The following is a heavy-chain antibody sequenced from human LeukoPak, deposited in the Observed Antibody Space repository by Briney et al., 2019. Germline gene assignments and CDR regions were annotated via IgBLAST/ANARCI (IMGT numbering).Heavy chain of an antibody. Sequence: PSETLSLTCTVSGGSISSYYWSWLRQPPGKGLEWIGYIYYSGSTNYNPSLKGRVTISVATSKNQFSLNVSSVTAADTAVYYCARDDGSYDYVWGSYRFDYWGQGTLVTVSS. CDR1: GGSISSYY. CDR2: IYYSGST. CDR3: ARDDGSYDYVWGSYRFDY. J-gene: IGHJ4*02. D-gene: IGHD3-16*02. V-gene: IGHV4-59*01.